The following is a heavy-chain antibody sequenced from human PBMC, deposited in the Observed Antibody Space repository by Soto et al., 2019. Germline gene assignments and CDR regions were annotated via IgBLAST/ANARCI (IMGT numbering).Heavy chain of an antibody. V-gene: IGHV3-30-3*01. CDR2: ISYDGSNK. CDR3: ALDRYYDILTGYYTFDY. Sequence: PGGSLRLSCAASGFTFSSYAIHWVRQAPGKGLEWVAVISYDGSNKYYADSVRGRFTISRDNSKNTLYLQMNSLRAEDTAVYYCALDRYYDILTGYYTFDYRGQGTLVTVSS. CDR1: GFTFSSYA. D-gene: IGHD3-9*01. J-gene: IGHJ4*02.